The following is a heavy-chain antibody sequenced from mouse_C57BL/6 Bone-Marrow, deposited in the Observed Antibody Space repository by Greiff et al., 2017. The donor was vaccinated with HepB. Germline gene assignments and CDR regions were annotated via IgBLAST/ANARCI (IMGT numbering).Heavy chain of an antibody. D-gene: IGHD1-1*01. CDR2: INPSSGYT. V-gene: IGHV1-7*01. CDR1: GYTFTSYW. J-gene: IGHJ3*01. CDR3: ARKLRGFAY. Sequence: VQLQQSGAELAKPGASVKLSCKASGYTFTSYWMHWVKQRPGQGLEWIGYINPSSGYTNYNEKFKSKATLTVDTSSSTAYMQLSSLTSEDSAVYYCARKLRGFAYWGQGTLVTVSA.